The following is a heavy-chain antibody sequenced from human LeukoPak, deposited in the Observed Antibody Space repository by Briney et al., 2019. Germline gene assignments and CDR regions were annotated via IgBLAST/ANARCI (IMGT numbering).Heavy chain of an antibody. Sequence: PSETLSLTCNVSGGSINSGSYYWSWIRQPAGKGLAWIGRIYTSGSTNYNPSLKSRVTISVDTSKNQFSLKLSSVTAADTAVYYCARDYGDYAWYGAVRYYYYYMDVWGKGTTVTVSS. V-gene: IGHV4-61*02. CDR2: IYTSGST. CDR3: ARDYGDYAWYGAVRYYYYYMDV. CDR1: GGSINSGSYY. J-gene: IGHJ6*03. D-gene: IGHD4-17*01.